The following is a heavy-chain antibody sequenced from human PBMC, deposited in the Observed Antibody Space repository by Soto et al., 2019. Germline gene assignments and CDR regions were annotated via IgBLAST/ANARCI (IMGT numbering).Heavy chain of an antibody. CDR2: ISYDGSNK. CDR3: FFFQAEDGIRDVRSVSAFLLNRSSDL. J-gene: IGHJ2*01. Sequence: KELEWMAVISYDGSNKYYADYVKGRFTISRDNSKNTLYLQMNSLRAEDTAVYYFFFFQAEDGIRDVRSVSAFLLNRSSDL. V-gene: IGHV3-30*03. D-gene: IGHD3-10*02.